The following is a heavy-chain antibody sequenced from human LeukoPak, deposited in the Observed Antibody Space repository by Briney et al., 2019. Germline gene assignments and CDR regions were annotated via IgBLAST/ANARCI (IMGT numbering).Heavy chain of an antibody. CDR1: GYRFTDYW. CDR3: ATAPGQIVGATRKAFDI. Sequence: GESLKISCKGSGYRFTDYWIGWVRQMPGKGLEWMGIIFPANSDSRYRPSFQGQVTISADKSISTVYLQWSSLKASDTAMYYCATAPGQIVGATRKAFDIWGQGTMVTVSS. J-gene: IGHJ3*02. CDR2: IFPANSDS. D-gene: IGHD1-26*01. V-gene: IGHV5-51*01.